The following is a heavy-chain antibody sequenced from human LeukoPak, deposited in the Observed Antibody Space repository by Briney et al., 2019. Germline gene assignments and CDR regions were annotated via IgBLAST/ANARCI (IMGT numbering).Heavy chain of an antibody. V-gene: IGHV4-34*01. Sequence: PSETLSLTCAVYGGSFSGYYWSWIRQPPGKGMEWIGEINHSGSTNYNPSLKSRVTISVDTSKNQFSLKLSSVTAADTAVYYCARGAKPITMIVVATPGAFDNWGQGTMVTVSS. CDR2: INHSGST. J-gene: IGHJ3*02. D-gene: IGHD3-22*01. CDR1: GGSFSGYY. CDR3: ARGAKPITMIVVATPGAFDN.